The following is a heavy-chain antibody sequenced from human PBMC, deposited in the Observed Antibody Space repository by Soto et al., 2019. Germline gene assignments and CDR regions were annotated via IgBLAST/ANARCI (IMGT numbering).Heavy chain of an antibody. D-gene: IGHD3-10*01. CDR2: ISTYNGNT. Sequence: XSVKVSCKASGYTFTSYGISWVRQAPGQGLEWMGWISTYNGNTNYAQNLQGRVTMTTDTSTSTAYMELRSLRSDDTAVYYCAKDRSGSYAFDIWGQGTMVTVSS. CDR3: AKDRSGSYAFDI. J-gene: IGHJ3*02. CDR1: GYTFTSYG. V-gene: IGHV1-18*04.